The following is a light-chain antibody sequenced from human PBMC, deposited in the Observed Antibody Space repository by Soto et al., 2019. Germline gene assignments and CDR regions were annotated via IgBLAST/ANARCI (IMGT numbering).Light chain of an antibody. J-gene: IGLJ3*02. CDR3: ATWDDSLSAWV. V-gene: IGLV1-47*01. CDR2: RNN. CDR1: SSNVGGNS. Sequence: QSVLTQPPSASGTPGPRVTISCSGSSSNVGGNSVYWYQQLPRTAPKLLVFRNNQRPSGVPARFSGSKSGTSASLAISGLRSEDEADYYCATWDDSLSAWVFGGGTKLTVL.